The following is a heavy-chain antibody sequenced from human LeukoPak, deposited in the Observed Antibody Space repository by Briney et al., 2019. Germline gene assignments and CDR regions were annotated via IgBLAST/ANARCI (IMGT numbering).Heavy chain of an antibody. J-gene: IGHJ4*02. CDR3: AREAVWYGSGRGQATDYYFDY. V-gene: IGHV3-30-3*01. Sequence: GRALRLSCAASGFTFSSYALHWVRQAPGKGLGWVGVISNDGSKKYYGDSVKGRFTISRDNSKNTLYVQMNSLRAEDTAVYYCAREAVWYGSGRGQATDYYFDYWGQGTLVTVSS. CDR1: GFTFSSYA. CDR2: ISNDGSKK. D-gene: IGHD3-10*01.